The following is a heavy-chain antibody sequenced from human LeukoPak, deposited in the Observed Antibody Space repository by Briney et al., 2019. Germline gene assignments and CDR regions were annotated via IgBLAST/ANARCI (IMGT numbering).Heavy chain of an antibody. CDR2: IYPGESDN. V-gene: IGHV5-51*01. CDR1: GYSFTSYW. CDR3: ARLGRSFAAMGFLLAGY. Sequence: GGSLKISCKGSGYSFTSYWIGWVRQMPGKGVEWMGIIYPGESDNRYSPSFQGQVTISAEKSISTAYLQWSSLKASDTAMYYCARLGRSFAAMGFLLAGYWGQGTLVTVSS. D-gene: IGHD5-18*01. J-gene: IGHJ4*02.